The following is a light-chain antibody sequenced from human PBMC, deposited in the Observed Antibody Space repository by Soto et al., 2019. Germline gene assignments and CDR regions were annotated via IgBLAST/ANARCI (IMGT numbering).Light chain of an antibody. CDR2: AVT. J-gene: IGLJ1*01. V-gene: IGLV2-14*03. Sequence: QSALTQDASVSGSPGQSITISCTGTSSDVGGYNYVSWYQQHPGKAPKLIIYAVTNRPSGVSNRFSGSKSGNAASLTISGLQAEDEADYYCSAYTSNTTVVFGTATKVTVL. CDR3: SAYTSNTTVV. CDR1: SSDVGGYNY.